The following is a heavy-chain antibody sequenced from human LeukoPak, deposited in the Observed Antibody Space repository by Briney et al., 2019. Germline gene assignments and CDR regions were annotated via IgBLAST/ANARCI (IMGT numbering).Heavy chain of an antibody. Sequence: PSETLSLTCTVSAGSVSSGSYYWSWIRQPPGKGLEWIGEINHSGSTNSNPSLKSRVTISVDTSKNQFSLKLSSVTAADTAVYYCARGRKGLLLSWFDPWGQGTLVTVSS. CDR2: INHSGST. CDR1: AGSVSSGSYY. V-gene: IGHV4-39*07. J-gene: IGHJ5*02. CDR3: ARGRKGLLLSWFDP. D-gene: IGHD3-3*01.